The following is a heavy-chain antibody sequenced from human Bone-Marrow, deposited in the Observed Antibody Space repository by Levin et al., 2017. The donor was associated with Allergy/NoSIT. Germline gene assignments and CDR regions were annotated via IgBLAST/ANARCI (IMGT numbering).Heavy chain of an antibody. D-gene: IGHD3-10*01. CDR3: TTEEGSFYY. J-gene: IGHJ4*02. CDR2: IKSRSDGGTT. CDR1: GFTFRNAM. Sequence: PGGSLRLSCAASGFTFRNAMMSWVRQAPGKGLEWVGRIKSRSDGGTTDYASPVKGRFTLSRDDSKNTLFLQMNSLKPEDTGVYYCTTEEGSFYYWGRGTLVTVSS. V-gene: IGHV3-15*01.